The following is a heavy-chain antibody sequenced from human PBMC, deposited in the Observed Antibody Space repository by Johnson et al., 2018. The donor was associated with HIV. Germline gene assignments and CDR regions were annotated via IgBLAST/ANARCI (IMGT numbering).Heavy chain of an antibody. CDR2: IKSKTDGGTK. CDR1: RFTFSNAW. D-gene: IGHD6-19*01. J-gene: IGHJ3*02. Sequence: VQLVESGGGLVKPGGSLRLSCAASRFTFSNAWMSWVRQAPGKGLEWVGRIKSKTDGGTKDYAAPVKGRFTISRDNSMHTMYLQMNSLRAEDTAVYYCAGQVRAFDIWGQGTMVTVSS. CDR3: AGQVRAFDI. V-gene: IGHV3-15*01.